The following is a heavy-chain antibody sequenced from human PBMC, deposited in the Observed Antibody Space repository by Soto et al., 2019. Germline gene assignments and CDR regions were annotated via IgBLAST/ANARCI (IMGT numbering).Heavy chain of an antibody. CDR1: GDSVSSNSAA. J-gene: IGHJ3*02. CDR2: TYYRSKGYN. V-gene: IGHV6-1*01. D-gene: IGHD3-3*01. CDR3: AILNGFLERPVAFDI. Sequence: SQTLSLTCAISGDSVSSNSAAWSWIRQSPSRGLEWLGRTYYRSKGYNDYAVSVKSRIPINPDTSKNQFSLQLNSGTPEDTAVYYCAILNGFLERPVAFDIRGPGTMVTVSS.